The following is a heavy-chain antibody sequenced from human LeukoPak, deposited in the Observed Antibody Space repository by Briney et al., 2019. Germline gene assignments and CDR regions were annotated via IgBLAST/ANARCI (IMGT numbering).Heavy chain of an antibody. CDR1: GYTFTSYG. V-gene: IGHV1-18*01. Sequence: ASVKVSCKASGYTFTSYGISWVRQAPGQGLEWMGWISAYNGNTNYAQKLQGRVTMTTDTSTSTAYMELRSLRSDDTAVYYCARDGLGAYYGSGSYGRFDYWGQGTLVTVSS. J-gene: IGHJ4*02. D-gene: IGHD3-10*01. CDR2: ISAYNGNT. CDR3: ARDGLGAYYGSGSYGRFDY.